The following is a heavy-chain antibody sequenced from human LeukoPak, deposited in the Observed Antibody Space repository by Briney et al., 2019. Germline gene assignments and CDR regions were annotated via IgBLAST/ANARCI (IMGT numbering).Heavy chain of an antibody. J-gene: IGHJ4*02. CDR3: TKYRGFGDSYDS. CDR2: IGGSST. V-gene: IGHV3-23*01. CDR1: GFPFTIYA. Sequence: PGGSLRLSCAASGFPFTIYAMSWVRQAPGKGLEWVPSIGGSSTYYADFVKGRFTISRDTSKNTMYLQMNSLRADDTAIYYCTKYRGFGDSYDSWGQGTLVTVSS. D-gene: IGHD3-10*01.